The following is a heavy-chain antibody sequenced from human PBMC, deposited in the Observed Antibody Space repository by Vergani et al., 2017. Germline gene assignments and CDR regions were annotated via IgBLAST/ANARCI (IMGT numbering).Heavy chain of an antibody. CDR3: AKGPSITIFGGWSWFDP. D-gene: IGHD3-3*01. V-gene: IGHV4-34*01. Sequence: QVQLQQWGAGLLKPSETLSLTCAVYGGSFSGYYWSWIRQPPGKGLEWIGEINHSGSTNYNPSLKSRVTIAVDTSKNQFSLKLSSVTAADTAVYYCAKGPSITIFGGWSWFDPWGQGTLVTVSS. J-gene: IGHJ5*02. CDR2: INHSGST. CDR1: GGSFSGYY.